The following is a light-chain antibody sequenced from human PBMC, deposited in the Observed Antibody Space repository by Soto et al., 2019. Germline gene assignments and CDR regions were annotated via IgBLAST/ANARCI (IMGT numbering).Light chain of an antibody. CDR1: SSDVGGYNY. J-gene: IGLJ2*01. CDR2: DVS. CDR3: CSYTSSTIVA. Sequence: QSALTQPASVSGSPGQSITISCTGTSSDVGGYNYISWYQQHPGKAPKLMIYDVSNRPSGVSNRFSGSKSGNTASLTISGLQAEDEADYYCCSYTSSTIVAFGGGTKLTVL. V-gene: IGLV2-14*03.